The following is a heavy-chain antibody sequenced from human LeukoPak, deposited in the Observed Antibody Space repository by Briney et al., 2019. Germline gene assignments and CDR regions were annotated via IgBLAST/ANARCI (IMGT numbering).Heavy chain of an antibody. V-gene: IGHV4-38-2*02. CDR3: ARDGRFPPEVLPRYFDY. J-gene: IGHJ4*02. D-gene: IGHD1-26*01. Sequence: PSETLSLTCTVSGYSISSGYYWGWIRQPPGKGLEWIGNIYYSGSTYYNPSLKSRVTISVDTSKNQFSLKLSSVTAADTAVYYCARDGRFPPEVLPRYFDYWGQGTLVTVSS. CDR1: GYSISSGYY. CDR2: IYYSGST.